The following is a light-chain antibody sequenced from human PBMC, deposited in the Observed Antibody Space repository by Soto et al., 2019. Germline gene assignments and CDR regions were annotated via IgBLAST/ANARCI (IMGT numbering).Light chain of an antibody. CDR1: SRDVGGYNS. V-gene: IGLV2-8*01. J-gene: IGLJ1*01. Sequence: QSALTQPPSASGSPGQSVTITWTGTSRDVGGYNSVSWYQHHPGKAPKLMIYEVTKRPSGVPDRFSGSKSANTASLTVSGLQAEDEADYYCSSYAGSSTYVFGTGTKLTVL. CDR2: EVT. CDR3: SSYAGSSTYV.